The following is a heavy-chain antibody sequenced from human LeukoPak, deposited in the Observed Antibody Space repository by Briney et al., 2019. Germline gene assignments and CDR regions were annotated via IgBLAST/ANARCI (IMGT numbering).Heavy chain of an antibody. CDR2: ISYDGSNK. CDR3: AKEGGKFFVYYYYMDV. Sequence: GGSLRLSCAASGFTFSSYGMHWVRQAPGKGLEWVAVISYDGSNKYYADSVKGRFTISRDNSKNTLYLQMNSLRAEDTAVYYCAKEGGKFFVYYYYMDVWGKGTTVTVSS. CDR1: GFTFSSYG. J-gene: IGHJ6*03. V-gene: IGHV3-30*18.